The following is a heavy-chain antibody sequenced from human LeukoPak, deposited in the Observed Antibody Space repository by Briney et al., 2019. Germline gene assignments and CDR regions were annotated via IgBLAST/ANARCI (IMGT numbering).Heavy chain of an antibody. D-gene: IGHD5-18*01. CDR3: ARERHTAREYYFDY. J-gene: IGHJ4*02. Sequence: ASVTVSSMASGYTFTSYYIHWVRPAPGQGLEWMGIINPSGGTTSFAQKLQGRVTMTRETSTSTVYMELSSRRSEDTAVYYCARERHTAREYYFDYWGQGTLVTVSS. V-gene: IGHV1-46*01. CDR1: GYTFTSYY. CDR2: INPSGGTT.